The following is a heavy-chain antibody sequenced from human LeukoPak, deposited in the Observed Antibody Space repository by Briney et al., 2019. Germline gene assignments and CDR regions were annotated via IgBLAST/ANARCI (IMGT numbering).Heavy chain of an antibody. CDR1: GYTFTSYA. Sequence: ASVKVSCKASGYTFTSYAMHWVRQAPGQRLEWMGWINAGNGNTKYSQKFQGRVTITRDTSASTAYMELSSLRSEDTAVYYCARLFPLIAARTKTNWFDPWGQGTLVTVSP. CDR2: INAGNGNT. D-gene: IGHD6-13*01. J-gene: IGHJ5*02. CDR3: ARLFPLIAARTKTNWFDP. V-gene: IGHV1-3*01.